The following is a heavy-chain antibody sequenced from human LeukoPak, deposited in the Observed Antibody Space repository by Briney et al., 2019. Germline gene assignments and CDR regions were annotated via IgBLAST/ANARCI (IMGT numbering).Heavy chain of an antibody. J-gene: IGHJ6*02. CDR1: GGSISSSGYY. V-gene: IGHV4-39*01. CDR3: ARLKAETDSSGRYRPNYYYGMDV. Sequence: SETLSLTCTVSGGSISSSGYYWGWIRQPPGKGLEWIGSMYYSGHTYQNSSLKSRATISVDTSKNQLSLKLRSVSAADTAVYFCARLKAETDSSGRYRPNYYYGMDVWGQGTTVTVSS. CDR2: MYYSGHT. D-gene: IGHD3-22*01.